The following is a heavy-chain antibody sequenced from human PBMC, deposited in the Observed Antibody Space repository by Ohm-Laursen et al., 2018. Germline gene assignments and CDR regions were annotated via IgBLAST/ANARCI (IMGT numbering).Heavy chain of an antibody. CDR3: AIDYRYCSSTSCYTPDGMDV. V-gene: IGHV1-18*01. CDR1: GYTFTKYG. D-gene: IGHD2-2*02. J-gene: IGHJ6*02. CDR2: ISPFNGYT. Sequence: ASVKVSCKSSGYTFTKYGITWVRQAPGQGLEWMGWISPFNGYTKSAQTLQGRVTLTTDSSTTTAYMELRGLRSDDTAVYYCAIDYRYCSSTSCYTPDGMDVWGQGTTVTVSS.